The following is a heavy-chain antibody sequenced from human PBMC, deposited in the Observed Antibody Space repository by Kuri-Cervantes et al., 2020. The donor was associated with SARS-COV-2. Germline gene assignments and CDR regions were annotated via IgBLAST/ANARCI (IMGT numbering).Heavy chain of an antibody. Sequence: GESLKISCAASGFTFSNAWMNWVRQAPGKGLEWVSAISGDAFSTFYAGSVRGRFSISRDNSKNTVYLQMNSLRAEDTAVYYCAKDGRGAEVYNYMDVWGKGTTVTVSS. J-gene: IGHJ6*03. V-gene: IGHV3-23*01. CDR1: GFTFSNAW. D-gene: IGHD1-26*01. CDR3: AKDGRGAEVYNYMDV. CDR2: ISGDAFST.